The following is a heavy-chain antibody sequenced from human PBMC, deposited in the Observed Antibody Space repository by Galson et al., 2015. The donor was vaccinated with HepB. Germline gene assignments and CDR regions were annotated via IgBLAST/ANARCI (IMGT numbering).Heavy chain of an antibody. D-gene: IGHD2-2*03. CDR3: ARVDIVVVPAATWEAFDI. Sequence: TLSLTCTVSGGSISSGDYYWSWIRQPPGKGLEWIGYIYYSGSTYYNPSLKSRVTISVDTSKNQFSLKLSSVTAADTAVYYCARVDIVVVPAATWEAFDIWGQGTMVTVSS. J-gene: IGHJ3*02. CDR2: IYYSGST. CDR1: GGSISSGDYY. V-gene: IGHV4-30-4*01.